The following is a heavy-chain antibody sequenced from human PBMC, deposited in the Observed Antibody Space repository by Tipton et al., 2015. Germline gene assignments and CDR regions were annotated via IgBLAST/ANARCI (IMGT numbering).Heavy chain of an antibody. J-gene: IGHJ2*01. Sequence: SLRLSCAASGFKFDDHAMHWVRQVPGKGLEWVSGISWHSANKEYADSVKGQFTISRDNAKRIVYLEMNSLKLEDTALYFCARVAGFTVGAHWYFDLWGRGTLVTVSS. CDR3: ARVAGFTVGAHWYFDL. D-gene: IGHD4-23*01. V-gene: IGHV3-9*01. CDR1: GFKFDDHA. CDR2: ISWHSANK.